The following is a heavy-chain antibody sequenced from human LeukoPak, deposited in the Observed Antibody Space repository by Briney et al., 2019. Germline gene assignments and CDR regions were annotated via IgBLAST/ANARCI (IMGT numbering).Heavy chain of an antibody. D-gene: IGHD3-22*01. V-gene: IGHV4-59*01. J-gene: IGHJ4*02. CDR2: IHYSGST. CDR3: ARGSRYYYDSSGYLFDY. CDR1: GGSISGYY. Sequence: SSETLSLTCTVSGGSISGYYCTWIRQPPGKGLEWIGYIHYSGSTNYNPSLKSRVTISVDTSKNQFSLNLSSVTAADTAVYYCARGSRYYYDSSGYLFDYWGQGTLVTVSS.